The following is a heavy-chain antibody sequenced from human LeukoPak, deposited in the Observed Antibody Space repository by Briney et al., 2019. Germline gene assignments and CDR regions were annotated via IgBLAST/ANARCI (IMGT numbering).Heavy chain of an antibody. D-gene: IGHD3-16*02. CDR2: IYYSGST. CDR3: ARRSPDYVWGSYRPYFDY. J-gene: IGHJ4*02. V-gene: IGHV4-31*03. CDR1: GGSISSGGYY. Sequence: SQTLSPTCTVSGGSISSGGYYWSWIRQHPGKGLKWIGYIYYSGSTYYNPSLKSRVTISVDTSKNQFSLKLSSVTAADTAVYYCARRSPDYVWGSYRPYFDYWGQGTLVTVSS.